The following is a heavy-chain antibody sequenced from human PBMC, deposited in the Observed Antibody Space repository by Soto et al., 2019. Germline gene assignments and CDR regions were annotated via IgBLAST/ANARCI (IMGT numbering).Heavy chain of an antibody. Sequence: GGSLSLSCAASGFTFSSYSMNWVRQAPGKGLEWVSSISSSSSYIYYADSVKGRFTISRDNAKNSLYLQMNSLRAEDTAVYYCARGQTNYYFDYWGQGTLVTVYS. CDR3: ARGQTNYYFDY. D-gene: IGHD7-27*01. J-gene: IGHJ4*02. CDR2: ISSSSSYI. CDR1: GFTFSSYS. V-gene: IGHV3-21*01.